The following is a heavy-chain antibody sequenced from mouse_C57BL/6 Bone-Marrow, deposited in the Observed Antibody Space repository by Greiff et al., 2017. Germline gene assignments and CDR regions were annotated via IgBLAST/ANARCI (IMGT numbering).Heavy chain of an antibody. D-gene: IGHD1-1*01. Sequence: VQLQQPGTELVKPGASVKLSCKASGYTFTSYWMHWVKQRPGQGLEWIGNINPSNGGTNYNEKFKSMATLTVDKSASTAYMQLSSLTSEDSAVYYCAREGSSFYFDYWGQGTTLTVSS. CDR3: AREGSSFYFDY. J-gene: IGHJ2*01. CDR1: GYTFTSYW. CDR2: INPSNGGT. V-gene: IGHV1-53*01.